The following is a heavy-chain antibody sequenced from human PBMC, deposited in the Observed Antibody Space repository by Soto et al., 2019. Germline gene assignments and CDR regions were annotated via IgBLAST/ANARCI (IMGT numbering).Heavy chain of an antibody. Sequence: GASVKVSCKASGYTFTRYYMHWVRQAPGQGLGWMGIINPSGGSTNYVQKFQGRVTMTRDTSTSTVYMELSSLRSEDTAVYYCARVEAVAGLYNYHGLDVWGQGTAVTVSS. D-gene: IGHD6-19*01. CDR3: ARVEAVAGLYNYHGLDV. CDR2: INPSGGST. J-gene: IGHJ6*02. V-gene: IGHV1-46*01. CDR1: GYTFTRYY.